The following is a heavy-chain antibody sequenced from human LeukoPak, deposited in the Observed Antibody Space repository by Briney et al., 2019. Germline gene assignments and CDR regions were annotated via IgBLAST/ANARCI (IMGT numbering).Heavy chain of an antibody. Sequence: QPGGSLRLSCETAGFTFSNYVMHWVRRTPGKGLVWVSRISHDGIISYADSVKGRFTISRDNAKNTLILQMNSLRVEDTAVYYCARDWVYKIDYWGRGTLVTVSS. CDR3: ARDWVYKIDY. D-gene: IGHD5-24*01. CDR1: GFTFSNYV. V-gene: IGHV3-74*01. CDR2: ISHDGII. J-gene: IGHJ4*02.